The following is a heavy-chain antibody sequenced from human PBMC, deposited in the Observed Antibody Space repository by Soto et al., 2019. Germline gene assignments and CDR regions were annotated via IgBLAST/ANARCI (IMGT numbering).Heavy chain of an antibody. V-gene: IGHV4-34*01. J-gene: IGHJ6*03. Sequence: SDTLSVTCAVYGGFFSGYYWSWSRQPPGKGLEWIGEINHSGSTNYNPSLKSRVTISVDTSKNQFSLKLSSVTAADTAVYCCARDHSPVAGVNYYYMDVWGKGTTVTVSS. CDR1: GGFFSGYY. CDR2: INHSGST. D-gene: IGHD6-19*01. CDR3: ARDHSPVAGVNYYYMDV.